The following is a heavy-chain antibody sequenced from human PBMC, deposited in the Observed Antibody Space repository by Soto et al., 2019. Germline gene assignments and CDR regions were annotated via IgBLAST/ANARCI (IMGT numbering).Heavy chain of an antibody. J-gene: IGHJ4*02. D-gene: IGHD3-3*01. V-gene: IGHV1-46*01. CDR2: INPSGGST. CDR3: ATDFWSGYYPDY. Sequence: GASVKVSCKASGYTFTSYYMHWVRQAPGQGLEWMGIINPSGGSTSYAQKFQGRVTMTRDTSTSTVYMELSSLRSEDTAVYYCATDFWSGYYPDYWGQGTLVTVSS. CDR1: GYTFTSYY.